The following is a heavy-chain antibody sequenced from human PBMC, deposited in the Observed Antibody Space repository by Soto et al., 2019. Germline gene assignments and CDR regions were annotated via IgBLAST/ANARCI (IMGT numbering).Heavy chain of an antibody. J-gene: IGHJ4*02. Sequence: SSTLSLACTFSGGSFVYYYWSWIRQPPGKGLEWIGYIYYSGSTTYNPSLKSRVTISVDTSRNQFSLKLSSVTAADTAVYYCARCYGSGSYYNGLFDYWGQGTLVTVS. CDR3: ARCYGSGSYYNGLFDY. V-gene: IGHV4-59*01. D-gene: IGHD3-10*01. CDR1: GGSFVYYY. CDR2: IYYSGST.